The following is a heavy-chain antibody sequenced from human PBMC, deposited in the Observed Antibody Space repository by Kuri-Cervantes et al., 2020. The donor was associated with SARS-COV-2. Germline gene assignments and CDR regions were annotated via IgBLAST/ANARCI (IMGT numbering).Heavy chain of an antibody. J-gene: IGHJ4*02. CDR1: GGSFSGYY. V-gene: IGHV4-34*01. Sequence: ESLKISCAVYGGSFSGYYWSWIRQPPGKGLEWIGEINHSGSTNYNPSLKSRVTISVDTSKNQFSLKLSSVTAADTAVYYCARVKDWFGEPKFDYWGQGTLVTVSS. CDR3: ARVKDWFGEPKFDY. D-gene: IGHD3-10*01. CDR2: INHSGST.